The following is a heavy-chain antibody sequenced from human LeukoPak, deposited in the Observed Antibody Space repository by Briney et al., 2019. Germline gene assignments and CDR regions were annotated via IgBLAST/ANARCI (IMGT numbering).Heavy chain of an antibody. CDR2: IIPIFGTA. CDR1: GGTFSSYA. CDR3: ARDGGDYSPYYYYYYMDV. V-gene: IGHV1-69*05. J-gene: IGHJ6*03. D-gene: IGHD4-11*01. Sequence: SVKVSCKVSGGTFSSYAISWVRQAPGQGLEWMGGIIPIFGTANYAQKFQGRVTITTDESTSTAYMELSSLRSEDTAVYYCARDGGDYSPYYYYYYMDVWGKGTTVTVSS.